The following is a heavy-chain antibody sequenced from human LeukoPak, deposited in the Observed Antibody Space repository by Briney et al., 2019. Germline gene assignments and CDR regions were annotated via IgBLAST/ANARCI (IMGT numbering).Heavy chain of an antibody. Sequence: PGGSLRLSCAASGFTFSSYAMSWVRQAPGKGLEWVSAISGSGGSTYYADSVKGRFTISRDNSKNTLYLQMNSLRAEDTAVYYCAKDHPRYCSGGSCSNYFDYWGQGTLVTVSS. D-gene: IGHD2-15*01. V-gene: IGHV3-23*01. CDR2: ISGSGGST. CDR1: GFTFSSYA. CDR3: AKDHPRYCSGGSCSNYFDY. J-gene: IGHJ4*02.